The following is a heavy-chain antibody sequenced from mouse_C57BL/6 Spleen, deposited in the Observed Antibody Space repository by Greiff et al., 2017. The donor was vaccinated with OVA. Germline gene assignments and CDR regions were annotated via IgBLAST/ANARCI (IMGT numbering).Heavy chain of an antibody. J-gene: IGHJ1*03. CDR2: INYDGSST. D-gene: IGHD2-1*01. CDR1: GFTFSDYY. Sequence: EVKLMESAGGLVQPGSSMKLSCTASGFTFSDYYMAWVRQVPEKGLEWVANINYDGSSTYYLDSLKSRFIISRDNAKNILYLQMSSLKSEDTATYYCAREDYGNYNWYFDVWGTGTTVTVSS. CDR3: AREDYGNYNWYFDV. V-gene: IGHV5-16*01.